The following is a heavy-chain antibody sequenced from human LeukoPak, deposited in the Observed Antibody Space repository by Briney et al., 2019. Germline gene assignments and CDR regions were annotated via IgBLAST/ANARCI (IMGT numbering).Heavy chain of an antibody. CDR3: ARDGLPAARDI. D-gene: IGHD6-6*01. CDR2: INGDGSTT. Sequence: PGGSLRLSCAGSGFIFSQFWMQWVRQVPGKGLVWVSRINGDGSTTNYVDSVKGRFTISRGNAKNTLYLQMNSLRTEDTAVYYCARDGLPAARDIWGQGTMVTVPS. CDR1: GFIFSQFW. V-gene: IGHV3-74*01. J-gene: IGHJ3*02.